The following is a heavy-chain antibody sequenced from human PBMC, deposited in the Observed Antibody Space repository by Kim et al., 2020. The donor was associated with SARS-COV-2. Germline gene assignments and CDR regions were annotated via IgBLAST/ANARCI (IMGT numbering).Heavy chain of an antibody. J-gene: IGHJ4*02. CDR2: IYYSGNT. Sequence: SETLSLTCTVSGASVNSYSSSWYRQFPGKGLEWIGYIYYSGNTKYNPSLKSRVTISLDRTQNQFSLNMRTVTAADTAIYYCARDANYYDSSFYSVWGQGT. CDR3: ARDANYYDSSFYSV. D-gene: IGHD3-22*01. CDR1: GASVNSYS. V-gene: IGHV4-59*02.